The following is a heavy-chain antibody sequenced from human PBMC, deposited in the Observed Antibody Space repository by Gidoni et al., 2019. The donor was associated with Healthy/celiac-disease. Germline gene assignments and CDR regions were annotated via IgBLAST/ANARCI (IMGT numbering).Heavy chain of an antibody. CDR2: ISCCGSTL. D-gene: IGHD6-13*01. J-gene: IGHJ1*01. Sequence: QVQLVESGGGLVKHGGSLRLSCAAHGFTFSDYYMSWIRQAPGKGLEWVSSISCCGSTLYFAASFKGRFPISRGNAKNSLYLQMNSLRAEDTAVYYCARDPSGIAAGPEYFQHWGQGTLVTVSS. CDR3: ARDPSGIAAGPEYFQH. CDR1: GFTFSDYY. V-gene: IGHV3-11*01.